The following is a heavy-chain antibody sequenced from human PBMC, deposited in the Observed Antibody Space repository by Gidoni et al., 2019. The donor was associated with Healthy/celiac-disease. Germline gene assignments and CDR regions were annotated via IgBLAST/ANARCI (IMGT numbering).Heavy chain of an antibody. D-gene: IGHD3-9*01. CDR3: AVDILTGYLHDAFDI. V-gene: IGHV4-39*01. J-gene: IGHJ3*02. Sequence: QLQLQASGPGLVKPSETLSLTCTVSGGSISSSSYDWGWIRQPPGKGLEWIGSIYYKGSTYYNPSIKSRVTISVDTSKNQFSLKLSSVTAADTAVYYCAVDILTGYLHDAFDIWGQGTMVTVSS. CDR1: GGSISSSSYD. CDR2: IYYKGST.